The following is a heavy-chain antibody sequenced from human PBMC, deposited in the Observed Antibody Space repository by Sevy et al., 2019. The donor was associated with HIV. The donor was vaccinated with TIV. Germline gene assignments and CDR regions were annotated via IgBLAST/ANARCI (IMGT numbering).Heavy chain of an antibody. CDR3: ATTKDYYDSSGYPFDY. Sequence: ASVKVSCKVSGYTLTELSMHWLRQAPGKGLEWGGSFDPEDGETVYEHNFQGRVSMTEDTSTDTAYMEVISLKFEDTAVYYCATTKDYYDSSGYPFDYWCQGTLVTVSS. V-gene: IGHV1-24*01. D-gene: IGHD3-22*01. CDR1: GYTLTELS. J-gene: IGHJ4*02. CDR2: FDPEDGET.